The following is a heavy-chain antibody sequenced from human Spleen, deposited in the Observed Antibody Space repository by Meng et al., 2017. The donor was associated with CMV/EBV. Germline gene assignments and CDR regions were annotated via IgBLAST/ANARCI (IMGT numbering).Heavy chain of an antibody. Sequence: GGSLRLSCAASGFILSDHYMDWVRQAPGKGLEWVGRSRNKANSYTTEYAASVKGRFTISRDDSKNSLFLQMSSLETEDTAVYYCARSDFWSGYPYFDYWGQGTLVTVSS. V-gene: IGHV3-72*01. CDR3: ARSDFWSGYPYFDY. CDR1: GFILSDHY. CDR2: SRNKANSYTT. D-gene: IGHD3-3*01. J-gene: IGHJ4*02.